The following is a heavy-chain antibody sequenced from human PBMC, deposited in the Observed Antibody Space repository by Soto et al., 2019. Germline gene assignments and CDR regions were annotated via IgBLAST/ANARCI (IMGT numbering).Heavy chain of an antibody. CDR2: INAGNGNT. D-gene: IGHD6-13*01. CDR3: ARGIAPYYFDY. J-gene: IGHJ4*02. CDR1: GYTFTSYA. V-gene: IGHV1-3*01. Sequence: ASVKVSCKASGYTFTSYAMHWVRQAPGQRLEWMGWINAGNGNTKYSQKFQGRVTITRDTSASAAYMELSSLRSEDTAVYYCARGIAPYYFDYWSQGILVTVSS.